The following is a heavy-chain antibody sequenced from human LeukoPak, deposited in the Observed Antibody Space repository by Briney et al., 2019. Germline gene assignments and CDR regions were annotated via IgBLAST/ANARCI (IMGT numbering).Heavy chain of an antibody. Sequence: GGSLRLSCAASGFTLSTSTMHWVRQAPGKGLEYVSSISGNGGTTHYANSVKGRFTISRDNSKNTVYLQMGSLRAEDMAVYYCARQSTYGYPFENWGQGTQVTVSS. V-gene: IGHV3-64*01. CDR1: GFTLSTST. J-gene: IGHJ4*02. CDR2: ISGNGGTT. D-gene: IGHD5-18*01. CDR3: ARQSTYGYPFEN.